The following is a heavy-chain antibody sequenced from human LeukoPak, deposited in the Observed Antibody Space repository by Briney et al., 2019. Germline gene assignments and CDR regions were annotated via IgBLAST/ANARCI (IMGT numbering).Heavy chain of an antibody. Sequence: GGSLRLSCAASGFTFSSYEMNWVREAPGKGLEWVSYISSSGSTIYYADSVKGRFTISRDNSKNTLYLQMNSLRADDTAVYYCAKDLFDSRGYAQSIADYWGQGTLVTVSS. V-gene: IGHV3-48*03. CDR2: ISSSGSTI. J-gene: IGHJ4*02. CDR3: AKDLFDSRGYAQSIADY. D-gene: IGHD3-22*01. CDR1: GFTFSSYE.